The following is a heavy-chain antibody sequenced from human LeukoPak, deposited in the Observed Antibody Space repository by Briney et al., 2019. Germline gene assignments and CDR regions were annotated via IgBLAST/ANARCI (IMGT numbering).Heavy chain of an antibody. V-gene: IGHV1-8*01. CDR1: GYTFTSYD. D-gene: IGHD6-13*01. Sequence: ASVKVSCKASGYTFTSYDINWVRQATGQGLEWMGWMNPSSGNTGYAQKFQGRVTMTRNTSISTAYMELSSLRSEDTAVYYCARHSSSWYSGVSRTFDPWGQGTLVTVSS. CDR3: ARHSSSWYSGVSRTFDP. CDR2: MNPSSGNT. J-gene: IGHJ5*02.